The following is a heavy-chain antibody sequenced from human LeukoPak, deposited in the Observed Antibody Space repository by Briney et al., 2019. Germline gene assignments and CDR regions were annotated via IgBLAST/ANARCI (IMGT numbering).Heavy chain of an antibody. CDR1: GGSFSGYY. V-gene: IGHV4-59*08. CDR3: ASSRSGYYPFDY. CDR2: ISYSGST. D-gene: IGHD3-22*01. Sequence: SATLSLTCAVYGGSFSGYYWSWIRQPPGKGLEWIGYISYSGSTNYNPSLKSRVTISVDTSKNQFSLKLSSVTAADTAVYYCASSRSGYYPFDYWGQGTLVTVSS. J-gene: IGHJ4*02.